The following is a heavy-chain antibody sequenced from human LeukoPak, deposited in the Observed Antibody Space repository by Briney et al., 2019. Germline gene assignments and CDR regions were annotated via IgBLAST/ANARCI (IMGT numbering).Heavy chain of an antibody. CDR3: ARELVAGEDYYYYGMDV. D-gene: IGHD6-19*01. J-gene: IGHJ6*02. V-gene: IGHV1-2*02. Sequence: ASVKVSCKASGYTFTGYYMHWVRQAPGQGLKWMGWINPNSGGTNYAQKFQGRVTMTRDTSISTAYMELSRLRSDDTAVYYCARELVAGEDYYYYGMDVWGQGTTVTVSS. CDR2: INPNSGGT. CDR1: GYTFTGYY.